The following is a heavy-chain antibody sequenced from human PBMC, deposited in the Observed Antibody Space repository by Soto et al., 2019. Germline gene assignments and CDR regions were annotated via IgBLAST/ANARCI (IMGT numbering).Heavy chain of an antibody. CDR3: ARGVKTAIFRHLDP. CDR1: GGSFSGYY. D-gene: IGHD3-3*01. V-gene: IGHV4-34*01. CDR2: INHSGST. J-gene: IGHJ5*02. Sequence: SETLSLTCAVYGGSFSGYYWSWIRQPPGKGLEWIGEINHSGSTNYNPSLKSRVTISVDTSKNQFSLKLSSVTAADTAVYYCARGVKTAIFRHLDPWGQGTLVTVSS.